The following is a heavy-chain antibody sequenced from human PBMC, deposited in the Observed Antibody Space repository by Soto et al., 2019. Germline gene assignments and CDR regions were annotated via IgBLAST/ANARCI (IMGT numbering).Heavy chain of an antibody. D-gene: IGHD6-19*01. CDR1: GYTFTSYV. J-gene: IGHJ6*02. CDR3: AREQWLVQHYYYGMDV. CDR2: ISDYNGNT. V-gene: IGHV1-18*01. Sequence: ASVKVSCKASGYTFTSYVISWVRQAPGQGLEWMGWISDYNGNTNYAQKVQGRVTMTTDTSTSTAYMELRSLRSDDTAVYYCAREQWLVQHYYYGMDVWGQGTTVTV.